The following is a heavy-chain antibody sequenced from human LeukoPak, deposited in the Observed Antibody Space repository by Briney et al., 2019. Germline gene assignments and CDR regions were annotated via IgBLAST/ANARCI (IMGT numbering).Heavy chain of an antibody. J-gene: IGHJ4*02. D-gene: IGHD3-10*01. CDR3: ARREGSGNSPRRYRFDY. Sequence: SETLSLTCSVSGDSISLSFYYWGWIRQPPGKGLEWIGSIYYSGSTYYNPSLKSRVTISVDTSKNQFSLKLSSVTAADTAVYYCARREGSGNSPRRYRFDYWGQGTLVTVSS. CDR2: IYYSGST. V-gene: IGHV4-39*01. CDR1: GDSISLSFYY.